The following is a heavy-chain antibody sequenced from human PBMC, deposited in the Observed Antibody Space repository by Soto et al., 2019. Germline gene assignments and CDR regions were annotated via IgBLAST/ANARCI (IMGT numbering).Heavy chain of an antibody. CDR3: AREGYSDYGKPFDY. J-gene: IGHJ4*02. Sequence: QVQLVQSGAEVKKSGSSVKVSCKASGGTFSSYSISWVRQAPGQGLEWMGGITPLFGSANYAQKFQGRVTITADESTSTAYMQLSSLRSEDTAVYYCAREGYSDYGKPFDYWGQGTLVTVSS. CDR2: ITPLFGSA. CDR1: GGTFSSYS. V-gene: IGHV1-69*01. D-gene: IGHD4-17*01.